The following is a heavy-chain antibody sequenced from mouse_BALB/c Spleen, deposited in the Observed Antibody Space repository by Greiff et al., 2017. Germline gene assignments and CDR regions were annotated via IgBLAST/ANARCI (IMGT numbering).Heavy chain of an antibody. J-gene: IGHJ1*01. CDR2: IRLKSNNYAT. Sequence: EVKLMESGGGLVQPGGSMKLSCVASGFTFSNYWMNWVRQSPEKGLEWVAEIRLKSNNYATHYAESVKGRFTISRDDSKSSVYLQMNNLRAEDTGIYYCTRLTTARDWYFDVWGAGTTVTVSS. D-gene: IGHD1-2*01. V-gene: IGHV6-6*02. CDR1: GFTFSNYW. CDR3: TRLTTARDWYFDV.